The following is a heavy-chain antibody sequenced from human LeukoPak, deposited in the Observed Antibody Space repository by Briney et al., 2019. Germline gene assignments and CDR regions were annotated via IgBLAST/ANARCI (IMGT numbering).Heavy chain of an antibody. J-gene: IGHJ4*02. CDR2: ISGSGGTT. Sequence: GGSLRLSCAASGFTFSNYAMSWVRQAPGKGLEWVSAISGSGGTTYHADSVKGRFTISRDNSKNALYLQMNSLRAEDTAVYYCARDRVYYDSSGYYYGSLDYWGQGTLVTVSS. D-gene: IGHD3-22*01. CDR3: ARDRVYYDSSGYYYGSLDY. V-gene: IGHV3-23*01. CDR1: GFTFSNYA.